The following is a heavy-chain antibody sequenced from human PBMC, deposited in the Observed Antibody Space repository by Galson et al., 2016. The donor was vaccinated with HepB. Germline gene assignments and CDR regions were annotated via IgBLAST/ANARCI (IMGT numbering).Heavy chain of an antibody. CDR1: EFTFSSYV. CDR3: AKEGTIFGAVPYGMDV. D-gene: IGHD3-3*01. Sequence: SLRLSCAASEFTFSSYVMSWVRQAPGKGLEWVSTISGNGGSTYYADPVKGRFTISRDNSKNTLYLQMNSLRPEDTAVTYCAKEGTIFGAVPYGMDVWGQGTTVTVSS. V-gene: IGHV3-23*01. J-gene: IGHJ6*02. CDR2: ISGNGGST.